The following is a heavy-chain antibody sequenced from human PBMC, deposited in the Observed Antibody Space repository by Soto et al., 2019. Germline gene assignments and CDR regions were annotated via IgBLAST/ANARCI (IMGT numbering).Heavy chain of an antibody. CDR3: AREGAASHSYYYGTDV. V-gene: IGHV4-30-4*01. Sequence: QVQLQESGPGLVKPSQTLSLTCTVSGGSISSGDAYWSWIRQSPGKGLEWIGYIYRSGSPYYNPSLESRFTISVDTSKNPFFLKLNSVTAADTAVYYCAREGAASHSYYYGTDVWGQGATVIVSS. D-gene: IGHD3-16*01. CDR2: IYRSGSP. CDR1: GGSISSGDAY. J-gene: IGHJ6*02.